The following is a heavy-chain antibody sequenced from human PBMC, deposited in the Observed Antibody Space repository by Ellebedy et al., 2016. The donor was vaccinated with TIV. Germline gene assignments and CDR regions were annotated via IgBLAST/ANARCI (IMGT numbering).Heavy chain of an antibody. CDR3: ARGVDYGFDI. J-gene: IGHJ3*02. CDR2: IKQDGSEK. CDR1: GFTFSDYS. D-gene: IGHD2-8*01. Sequence: GESLKISXAASGFTFSDYSMSWVRQAPGKGLEWVANIKQDGSEKYYVDSVKGRFTISRDNAKNSLYLQMNSLRAEDTAVYYCARGVDYGFDIWGQGTMVTVSS. V-gene: IGHV3-7*02.